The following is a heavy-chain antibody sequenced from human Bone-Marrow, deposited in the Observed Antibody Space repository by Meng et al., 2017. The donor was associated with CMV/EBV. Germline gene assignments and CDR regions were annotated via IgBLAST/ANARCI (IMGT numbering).Heavy chain of an antibody. CDR2: ISSSGSTI. V-gene: IGHV3-48*03. CDR3: ARAFPRKGIAAAGNGL. D-gene: IGHD6-13*01. CDR1: GFTFSSYE. J-gene: IGHJ4*02. Sequence: GESLKISCAASGFTFSSYEMNWVRQAPGKGLEWVSYISSSGSTIYYADSVKGRFTISRDNAKNSLYLQMNSLRAEDTAVYYCARAFPRKGIAAAGNGLGGQGTLVTVSS.